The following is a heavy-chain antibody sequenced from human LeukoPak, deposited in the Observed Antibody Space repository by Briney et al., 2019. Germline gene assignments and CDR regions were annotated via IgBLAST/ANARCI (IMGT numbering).Heavy chain of an antibody. CDR1: GFTFSSYA. D-gene: IGHD3-3*01. V-gene: IGHV3-23*01. CDR2: ISDNGDRT. J-gene: IGHJ3*02. CDR3: ARSIFGVTHGFDI. Sequence: GGSLRLSCAASGFTFSSYAMNWVRQAPGKVLEWVSVISDNGDRTYSADSVKGRFTITRDNSKNTLYLQMNSLTVEDTAVYYCARSIFGVTHGFDIWGQGTMVTVSS.